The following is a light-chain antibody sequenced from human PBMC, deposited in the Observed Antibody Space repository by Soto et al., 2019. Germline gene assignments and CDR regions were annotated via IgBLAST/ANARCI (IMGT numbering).Light chain of an antibody. CDR1: QTISSW. CDR2: KAS. Sequence: DIQMTQSPSTLSGSVGDRVTITCLASQTISSWLAWHQQKPGKAPKLLIYKASTLKSGVPSRFSGSGSGTEFTLTISSLQPDDFATYYCQHYNSYSEAFGQGTKVDI. CDR3: QHYNSYSEA. V-gene: IGKV1-5*03. J-gene: IGKJ1*01.